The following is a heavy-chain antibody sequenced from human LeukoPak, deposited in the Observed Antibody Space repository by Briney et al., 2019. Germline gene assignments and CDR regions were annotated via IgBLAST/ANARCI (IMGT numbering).Heavy chain of an antibody. CDR3: ARLPPRIGMVRGVRYYYYMDV. J-gene: IGHJ6*03. D-gene: IGHD3-10*01. CDR2: INWSGDNI. Sequence: GGSLRLSCAASGFTFDDYGMSWVRQAPGRGLEWVSSINWSGDNIGYGDSVKGRFSISRDNAKNSLYLQMNSLRAEDTALYYCARLPPRIGMVRGVRYYYYMDVWGKGTTVTVSS. V-gene: IGHV3-20*04. CDR1: GFTFDDYG.